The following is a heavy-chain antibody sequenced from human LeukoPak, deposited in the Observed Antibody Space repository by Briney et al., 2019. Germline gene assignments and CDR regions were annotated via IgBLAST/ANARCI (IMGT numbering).Heavy chain of an antibody. CDR1: GFTFSSYA. V-gene: IGHV3-23*01. J-gene: IGHJ4*02. CDR2: ISGSGGST. D-gene: IGHD3-22*01. CDR3: AKSPRSGQYYYDSSGYYPFDY. Sequence: GGSLRLSCAASGFTFSSYAMSWVRQAPGKGLEWVSAISGSGGSTYYAASVKGRFTISRDNSKNTLYLQMNSLRAEDTAVYYCAKSPRSGQYYYDSSGYYPFDYWGQGTLVTVSS.